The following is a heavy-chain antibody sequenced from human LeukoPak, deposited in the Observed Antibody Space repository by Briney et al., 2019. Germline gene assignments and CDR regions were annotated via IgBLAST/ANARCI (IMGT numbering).Heavy chain of an antibody. CDR3: AKDYYGSGSSFDY. V-gene: IGHV3-30*18. Sequence: GGSLRLSCAASGFTFSSYGMHWVRQAPGKGLEWVAVISYDGSNKYYADSVKGRFTISRDNSKNTLYLQMNSLRAEDTAVYYCAKDYYGSGSSFDYWGQGTLVTVSS. J-gene: IGHJ4*02. CDR2: ISYDGSNK. CDR1: GFTFSSYG. D-gene: IGHD3-10*01.